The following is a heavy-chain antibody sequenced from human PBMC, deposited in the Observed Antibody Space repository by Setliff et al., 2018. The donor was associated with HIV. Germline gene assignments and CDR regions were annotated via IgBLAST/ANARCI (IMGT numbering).Heavy chain of an antibody. Sequence: ASVKVSCKASGYTFSRYGISWVRQAPGQGLEWMGWISGYNGNTKYVQKFQGRVTMTTDTSTSTVYMELRNLRSDDTAVYYCARVAGTTYYDYYHMDVWGEGSTVTVSS. CDR3: ARVAGTTYYDYYHMDV. J-gene: IGHJ6*03. V-gene: IGHV1-18*01. D-gene: IGHD4-17*01. CDR2: ISGYNGNT. CDR1: GYTFSRYG.